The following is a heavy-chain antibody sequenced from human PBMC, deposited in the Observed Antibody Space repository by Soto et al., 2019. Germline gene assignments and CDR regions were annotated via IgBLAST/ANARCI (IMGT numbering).Heavy chain of an antibody. D-gene: IGHD2-21*02. V-gene: IGHV3-74*01. Sequence: LRLSCAASGFNFSNHWMHWVRQRPAEGLVWVSRITSDGKSKAYAESVKGRFAISRDNAKSTLYLQMNGLTAEDTAVYYCARESGDWPLNWFDPWGQGTLVTVSS. CDR2: ITSDGKSK. CDR3: ARESGDWPLNWFDP. CDR1: GFNFSNHW. J-gene: IGHJ5*02.